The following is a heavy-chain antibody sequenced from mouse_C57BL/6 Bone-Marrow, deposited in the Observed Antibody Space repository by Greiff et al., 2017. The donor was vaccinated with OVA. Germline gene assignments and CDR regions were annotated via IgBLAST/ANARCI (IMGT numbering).Heavy chain of an antibody. CDR2: IWPGGGT. V-gene: IGHV2-9-1*01. Sequence: VKLEESGPGLVAPSQSLSITCTVSGFSLTSYAISWVRQPPGKGLEWLGVIWPGGGTNYNSSIKSRLSISKANSKSQVFLKMNSLQTDDTARYYCASITTVVAPCAMDYWGQGTSVTVSS. CDR3: ASITTVVAPCAMDY. D-gene: IGHD1-1*01. J-gene: IGHJ4*01. CDR1: GFSLTSYA.